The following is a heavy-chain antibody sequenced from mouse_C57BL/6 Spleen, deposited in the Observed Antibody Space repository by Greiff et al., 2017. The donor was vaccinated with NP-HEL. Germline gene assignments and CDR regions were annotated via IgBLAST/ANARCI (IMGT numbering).Heavy chain of an antibody. V-gene: IGHV1-61*01. J-gene: IGHJ1*03. Sequence: QVQLKQPGAELVRPGSSVKLSCKASGYTFTSYWMDWVKQRPGQGLEWIGNIYPSDSETHYNQKFKDKATLTVDKSSSTAYMQLSSLTSEDSAVYYCERRGPLLRWYFDVWGTGTTVTVSS. CDR3: ERRGPLLRWYFDV. CDR2: IYPSDSET. D-gene: IGHD2-10*01. CDR1: GYTFTSYW.